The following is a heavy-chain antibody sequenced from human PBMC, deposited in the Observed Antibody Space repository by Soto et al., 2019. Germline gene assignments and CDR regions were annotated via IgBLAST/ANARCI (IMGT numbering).Heavy chain of an antibody. CDR3: ARGLLSTHDAFDI. V-gene: IGHV3-33*01. CDR1: GFTFSSYG. CDR2: IWYDGSNK. Sequence: GGSLRLSCAASGFTFSSYGMHWVRQAPGKGLEWVAVIWYDGSNKYYADSVKGRFTVSRDNSKNTLYLQMNSLRAGDTAVYYCARGLLSTHDAFDIWGQGTMVTVSS. J-gene: IGHJ3*02.